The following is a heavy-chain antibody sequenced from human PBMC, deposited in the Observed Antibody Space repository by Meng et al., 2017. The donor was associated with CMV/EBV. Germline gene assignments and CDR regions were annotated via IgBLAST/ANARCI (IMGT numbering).Heavy chain of an antibody. CDR3: ARDEYDFWSGKNWRWDYYYYGMDV. CDR1: GFTFSSYS. CDR2: ISSSSYI. Sequence: GESLKISCAASGFTFSSYSMNWVRQAPGKGLEWVSSISSSSYIYYADSVKGRLTISRDNAKNSLYLQMNSLRAEDTAVYYCARDEYDFWSGKNWRWDYYYYGMDVWGQGTTVTVSS. J-gene: IGHJ6*02. V-gene: IGHV3-21*01. D-gene: IGHD3-3*01.